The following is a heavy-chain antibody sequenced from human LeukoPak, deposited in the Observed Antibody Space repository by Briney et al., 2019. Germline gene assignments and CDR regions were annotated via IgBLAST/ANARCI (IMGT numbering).Heavy chain of an antibody. CDR2: ISGRSSTI. V-gene: IGHV3-48*01. CDR3: ARDRLTSGSYFFDY. Sequence: GGSLRLSCAASAFTFSDYSMNWVRQAPGKGLEWISYISGRSSTIYYADSVRGRFTISRDNAKNSMYLQMNSLRAEDTAVYYCARDRLTSGSYFFDYGSQGTLVTVSS. CDR1: AFTFSDYS. D-gene: IGHD1-26*01. J-gene: IGHJ4*02.